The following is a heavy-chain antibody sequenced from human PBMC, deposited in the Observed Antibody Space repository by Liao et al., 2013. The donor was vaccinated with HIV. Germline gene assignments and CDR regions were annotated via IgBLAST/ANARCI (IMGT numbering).Heavy chain of an antibody. J-gene: IGHJ4*02. CDR1: GGSISSYY. D-gene: IGHD2-15*01. V-gene: IGHV4-4*07. Sequence: QVQLQESGPGLVKPSETLSLTCTVSGGSISSYYWSWIRQPAGKGLEWIGRIYPSGSTNYNPSLKSRVTISIDTSKNQFSLSLNSVTAADTAVYYCARGWSTTNFDYWGQGTLVTVSS. CDR3: ARGWSTTNFDY. CDR2: IYPSGST.